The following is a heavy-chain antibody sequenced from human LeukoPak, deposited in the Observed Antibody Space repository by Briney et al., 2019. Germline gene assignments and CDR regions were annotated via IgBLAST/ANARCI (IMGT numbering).Heavy chain of an antibody. V-gene: IGHV3-23*01. CDR3: AKQGSPYTIFGVVILDY. CDR1: GFTFSSYA. J-gene: IGHJ4*02. CDR2: ISGSGGST. Sequence: GGSLRLSCAASGFTFSSYAMSWVRQAPGKGLEWVSAISGSGGSTYYADSVKGRFTISRDNSKNTLYLQMNSLRAEDTAVYYCAKQGSPYTIFGVVILDYWGQGTLVTVSS. D-gene: IGHD3-3*01.